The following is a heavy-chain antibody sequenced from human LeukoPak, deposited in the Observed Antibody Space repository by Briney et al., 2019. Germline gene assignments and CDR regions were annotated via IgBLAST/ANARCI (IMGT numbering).Heavy chain of an antibody. V-gene: IGHV3-48*02. CDR3: ARKNYYYYGMDV. J-gene: IGHJ6*02. CDR2: ISSSSSTI. Sequence: PGRSLRLSCAASGFTFSSYSMNWVRQAPGKGLEWVSYISSSSSTIYYADSVKGRFTISRDNAKNSLYLQMNSLRDEDTAVYYCARKNYYYYGMDVWGQGTTVTVSS. CDR1: GFTFSSYS. D-gene: IGHD2/OR15-2a*01.